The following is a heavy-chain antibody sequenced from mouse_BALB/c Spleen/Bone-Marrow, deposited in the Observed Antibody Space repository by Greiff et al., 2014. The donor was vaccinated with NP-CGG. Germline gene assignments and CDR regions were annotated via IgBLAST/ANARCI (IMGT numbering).Heavy chain of an antibody. Sequence: EVQLQQSGAELVKPGASVKLSCTASGFNIKDTYMHWVKQRPEQGLEWIGRIDPANDNTKYDPKFQGKATITADTSSNTAYLQLSSLTSEDTAVYYCAIYYGNYYAMDYWGQGTSVTVSS. D-gene: IGHD2-1*01. J-gene: IGHJ4*01. CDR1: GFNIKDTY. V-gene: IGHV14-3*02. CDR2: IDPANDNT. CDR3: AIYYGNYYAMDY.